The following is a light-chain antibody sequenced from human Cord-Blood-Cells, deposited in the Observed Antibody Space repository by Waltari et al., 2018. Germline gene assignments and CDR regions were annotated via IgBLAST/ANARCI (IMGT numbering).Light chain of an antibody. CDR2: QDS. V-gene: IGLV3-1*01. CDR1: KLGDKY. J-gene: IGLJ2*01. Sequence: SYELTQPPSVSVSPGQTASITCSGDKLGDKYACWYQQKPGQSPVRVIYQDSKLPSGIPERFSGSNSGNTATLTISGTQAMDEADYYCQAWDSSNVVFGGGTKLTVL. CDR3: QAWDSSNVV.